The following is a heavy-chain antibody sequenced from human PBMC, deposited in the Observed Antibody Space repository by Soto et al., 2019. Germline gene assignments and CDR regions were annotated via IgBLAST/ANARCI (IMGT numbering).Heavy chain of an antibody. CDR3: ARHEMYYYDSSGPFDY. Sequence: GESLKISCKGSGYSFTSYWIGWVRQMPGKGLEWMGIIYPGDSDTRYSPSFQGQVTISADKSISTAYLQWSSLKASDTAMYYCARHEMYYYDSSGPFDYWGQGTLVTVSS. D-gene: IGHD3-22*01. CDR2: IYPGDSDT. V-gene: IGHV5-51*01. J-gene: IGHJ4*02. CDR1: GYSFTSYW.